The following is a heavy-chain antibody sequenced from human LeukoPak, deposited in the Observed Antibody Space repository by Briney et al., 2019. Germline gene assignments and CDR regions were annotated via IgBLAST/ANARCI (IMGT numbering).Heavy chain of an antibody. CDR1: GFPFSTYA. CDR2: ISGSGGST. Sequence: GSLRLSFAASGFPFSTYAMSWVRQAPGKGLEWVSSISGSGGSTYYSDSVKGRFTISRDNSKNTLYLQMNSLRAEDTAVYYCARDLSGVTGYTYGRGIDYWGQGTLVTVSS. D-gene: IGHD5-18*01. V-gene: IGHV3-23*01. CDR3: ARDLSGVTGYTYGRGIDY. J-gene: IGHJ4*02.